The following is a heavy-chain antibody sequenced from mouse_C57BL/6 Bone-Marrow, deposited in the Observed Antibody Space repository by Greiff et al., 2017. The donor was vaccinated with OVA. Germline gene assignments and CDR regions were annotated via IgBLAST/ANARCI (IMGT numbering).Heavy chain of an antibody. Sequence: EVQLVESGGGLVKPGGSLKLSFAASGFTFSDSGMHWLRQAPEKGLEWVAYISSGSSTIYYADTVKGRFTISRDNAKNTLFLQMTSLRSEDTAMYYCARGLLRYFDYWGQGTTLTVSS. CDR1: GFTFSDSG. J-gene: IGHJ2*01. CDR3: ARGLLRYFDY. V-gene: IGHV5-17*01. D-gene: IGHD1-1*01. CDR2: ISSGSSTI.